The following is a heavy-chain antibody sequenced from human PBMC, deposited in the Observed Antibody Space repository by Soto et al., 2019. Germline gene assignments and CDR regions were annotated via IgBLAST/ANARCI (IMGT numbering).Heavy chain of an antibody. D-gene: IGHD3-3*01. CDR1: GFTFRSYA. V-gene: IGHV3-30*04. CDR3: ARGYDFWSGYYYPYGMDV. Sequence: GGSLRLSCAASGFTFRSYATHWVRQAPGKGLEWVAVISYDGRDKKHADSVKGRFTISRDNSNNMVYLQMNSLRAEDTAVYYCARGYDFWSGYYYPYGMDVWGQGTTVTVSS. J-gene: IGHJ6*02. CDR2: ISYDGRDK.